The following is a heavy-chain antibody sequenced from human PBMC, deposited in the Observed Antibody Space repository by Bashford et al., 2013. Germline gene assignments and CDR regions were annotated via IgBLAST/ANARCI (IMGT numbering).Heavy chain of an antibody. J-gene: IGHJ4*02. CDR1: GFTFSDYW. D-gene: IGHD4-17*01. Sequence: GSLRLSCAVSGFTFSDYWMHWVRQTPGKGPVWISRINRDGSVTTYADSVQGRFSISRDNAKNTLYLEMNSLRAEDTAVYYCARDFLTATTSDYWGQGTLVTVSS. CDR3: ARDFLTATTSDY. CDR2: INRDGSVT. V-gene: IGHV3-74*03.